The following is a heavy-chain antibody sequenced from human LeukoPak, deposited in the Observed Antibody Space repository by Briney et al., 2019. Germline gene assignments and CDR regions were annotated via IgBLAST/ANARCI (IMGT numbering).Heavy chain of an antibody. Sequence: ASVRVSCKASGYTFTRYGISWVRQAPGQGLQWLGWISASNGNTNYAQKFRDRVTMSTDTSTGTAYVDVRSLTSDDTAVYYCARDHSNWNYAPDFWGQGTLVIVSS. CDR1: GYTFTRYG. J-gene: IGHJ4*02. V-gene: IGHV1-18*01. D-gene: IGHD1-7*01. CDR3: ARDHSNWNYAPDF. CDR2: ISASNGNT.